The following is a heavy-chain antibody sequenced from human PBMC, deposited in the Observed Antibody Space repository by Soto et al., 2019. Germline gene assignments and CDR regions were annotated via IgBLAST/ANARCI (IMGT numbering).Heavy chain of an antibody. CDR3: ARDAPLWFGELSH. V-gene: IGHV4-39*07. D-gene: IGHD3-10*01. CDR2: IYYNGST. J-gene: IGHJ4*02. CDR1: GGSISSSSYY. Sequence: SETLSLTCTVSGGSISSSSYYWGWIRQPPGKGLEWIGSIYYNGSTNYTPSLKSRAVISLDTSKNQFSLKLNSVTAADTAVYYCARDAPLWFGELSHWGQGTLVTVSS.